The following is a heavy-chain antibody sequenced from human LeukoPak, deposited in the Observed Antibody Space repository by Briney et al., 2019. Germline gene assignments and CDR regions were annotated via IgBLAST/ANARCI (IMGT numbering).Heavy chain of an antibody. D-gene: IGHD3-10*01. CDR1: GGSISSYY. CDR3: ARGDVRYYGSGSYGH. Sequence: SETLSLTCTVSGGSISSYYWSWIRQPPGKGLEWIGYIYYSGSTNYNPSLKSRVTISVDTSKNQFSLKLSSVTAADTAVYYCARGDVRYYGSGSYGHWGQGTLVTVSS. CDR2: IYYSGST. J-gene: IGHJ4*02. V-gene: IGHV4-59*01.